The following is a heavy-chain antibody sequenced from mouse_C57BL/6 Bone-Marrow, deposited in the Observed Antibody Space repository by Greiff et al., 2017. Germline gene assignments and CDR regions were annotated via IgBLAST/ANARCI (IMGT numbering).Heavy chain of an antibody. CDR1: GYTFTSYG. J-gene: IGHJ3*01. Sequence: VKLMESGAELARPGASVKLSCKASGYTFTSYGISWVKQRTGQGLEWIGEIYPRSGNTYYNEKFKGKATLTADKSSSTAYMELRSLTSEDSAVYFCARYDGYWFAYWGQGTLVTVSA. V-gene: IGHV1-81*01. CDR3: ARYDGYWFAY. CDR2: IYPRSGNT. D-gene: IGHD2-3*01.